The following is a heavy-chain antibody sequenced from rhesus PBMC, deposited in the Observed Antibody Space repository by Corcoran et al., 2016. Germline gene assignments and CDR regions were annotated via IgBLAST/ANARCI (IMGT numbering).Heavy chain of an antibody. CDR1: GGSISGYYL. Sequence: QVQLQESGPGVVKPSETLSLTCAVSGGSISGYYLWSWIRQPPGKGLEWIGYIYGGSGSTSYNPSLKSRVIISIDTSKNQFSLKLSSVTAADTAVYYCARVCSSTYCSYWYFDLWGPGTPITISS. V-gene: IGHV4-143*01. CDR2: IYGGSGST. J-gene: IGHJ2*01. D-gene: IGHD2-15*01. CDR3: ARVCSSTYCSYWYFDL.